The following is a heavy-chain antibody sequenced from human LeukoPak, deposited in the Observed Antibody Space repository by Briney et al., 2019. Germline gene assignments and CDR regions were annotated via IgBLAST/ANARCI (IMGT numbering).Heavy chain of an antibody. V-gene: IGHV4-30-2*01. J-gene: IGHJ4*02. Sequence: SETLSLTCAVSGGSISSGGHSWSWSRQPPGKGLAWLGYISHSGTTYYNLSLKSRVTISVDRSKNQFSLQLNSVTAADSAVYYCARVYDASVLYFDYWGRGTLVTVSS. D-gene: IGHD5/OR15-5a*01. CDR2: ISHSGTT. CDR3: ARVYDASVLYFDY. CDR1: GGSISSGGHS.